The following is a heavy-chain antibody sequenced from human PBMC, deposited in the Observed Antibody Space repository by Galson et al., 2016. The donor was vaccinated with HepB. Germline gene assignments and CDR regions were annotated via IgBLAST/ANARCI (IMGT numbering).Heavy chain of an antibody. D-gene: IGHD3-22*01. CDR2: ISYDGSFK. CDR3: AKGSYDRSGYYLNWFDP. J-gene: IGHJ5*02. Sequence: SLRLSCAASGFIFSNYGMHWVRQAPGKGLEWVAVISYDGSFKYYADAVNGRFTISRDNSRSTLYLQMNSLRTEDTAVYYCAKGSYDRSGYYLNWFDPWGQGTLVTVSS. V-gene: IGHV3-30*18. CDR1: GFIFSNYG.